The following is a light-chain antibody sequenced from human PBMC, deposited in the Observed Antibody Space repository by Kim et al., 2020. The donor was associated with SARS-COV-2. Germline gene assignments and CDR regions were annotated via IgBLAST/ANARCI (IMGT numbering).Light chain of an antibody. CDR2: DTS. Sequence: LSPGEKATLSCRAGQSISTFLAWYQQRLGQAPKLLIYDTSKRAAGVPARFSASGSGTDFTLTISSLEPDDFATYYCQQRYNWPRTFGQGTKVDIK. CDR1: QSISTF. CDR3: QQRYNWPRT. V-gene: IGKV3-11*01. J-gene: IGKJ1*01.